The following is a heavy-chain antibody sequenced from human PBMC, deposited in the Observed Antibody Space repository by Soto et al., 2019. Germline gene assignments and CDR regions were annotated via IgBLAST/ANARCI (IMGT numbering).Heavy chain of an antibody. Sequence: GASVKVSCKASGYTFTGYYMHWVRQAPGQGLEWMGWINPNSGGTNYAQKFQGWVTMTRDTSISTAYMELSRLRSDDTAVYYCARTGITIFGVARAGMYVWGQGTTVTVSS. CDR2: INPNSGGT. CDR1: GYTFTGYY. V-gene: IGHV1-2*04. D-gene: IGHD3-3*01. CDR3: ARTGITIFGVARAGMYV. J-gene: IGHJ6*02.